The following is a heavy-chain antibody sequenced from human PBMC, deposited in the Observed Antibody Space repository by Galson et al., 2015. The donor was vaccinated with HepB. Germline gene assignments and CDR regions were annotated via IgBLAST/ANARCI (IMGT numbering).Heavy chain of an antibody. CDR2: INPNSGGT. D-gene: IGHD6-6*01. Sequence: SGYTFTGYYMHWVRQAPGQGLEWMGWINPNSGGTNYAQKFQGRVTMTRDTSISTAYMELSRLRSDDTAVYYCARDNEYSSSSFDYWGQGTLVTVSS. CDR3: ARDNEYSSSSFDY. V-gene: IGHV1-2*02. CDR1: GYTFTGYY. J-gene: IGHJ4*02.